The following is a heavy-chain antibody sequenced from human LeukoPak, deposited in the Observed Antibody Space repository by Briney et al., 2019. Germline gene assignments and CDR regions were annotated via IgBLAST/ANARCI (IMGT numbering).Heavy chain of an antibody. CDR2: IHYSGST. CDR3: ARDKYSGNPGYYFDY. D-gene: IGHD4-23*01. Sequence: ESGPTLVKPTQTLALTCTFSGFSLSTSGVGVGWIRQHPGKGLEWIGYIHYSGSTYYNPSLKSRVTISVDTSKDQFSLNLSSVTAADTAVYYCARDKYSGNPGYYFDYWGQGTLVTVSS. V-gene: IGHV4-31*03. J-gene: IGHJ4*02. CDR1: GFSLSTSGVG.